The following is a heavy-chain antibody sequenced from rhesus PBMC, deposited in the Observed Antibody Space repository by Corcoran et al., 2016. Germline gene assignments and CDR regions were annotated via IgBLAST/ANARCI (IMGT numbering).Heavy chain of an antibody. CDR3: ARGNFDY. J-gene: IGHJ4*01. CDR1: GGSISRSY. Sequence: QLQLQESGPGLVKPSETLSVTCAVSGGSISRSYWSWIRQAPGKGLEWIGYIYGMASSTNYNPSLKSRVTLAVDTSKNQLSPKLSSVTTADTAVYYCARGNFDYWGQGVLVTVSS. CDR2: IYGMASST. V-gene: IGHV4-169*01.